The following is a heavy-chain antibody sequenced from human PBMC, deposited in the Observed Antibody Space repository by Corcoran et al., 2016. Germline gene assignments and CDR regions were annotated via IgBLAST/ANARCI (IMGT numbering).Heavy chain of an antibody. CDR1: GFTFSDYG. V-gene: IGHV3-30*18. J-gene: IGHJ4*02. CDR2: ISDAGSIE. Sequence: QVQLVESGGGVVQPGGSLRLSCAASGFTFSDYGMQWVRQAPGKGLEWVAVISDAGSIEYYADSVKGRFTISRDNSKNTLFLQMSSLRAEDTAVYYCAKEFHSSGYGAYFDYWGQGALVTVSA. D-gene: IGHD3-22*01. CDR3: AKEFHSSGYGAYFDY.